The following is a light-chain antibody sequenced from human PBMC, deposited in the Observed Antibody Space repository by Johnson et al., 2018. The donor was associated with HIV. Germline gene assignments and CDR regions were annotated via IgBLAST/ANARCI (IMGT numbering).Light chain of an antibody. CDR2: ESN. CDR3: GTWDSSLSAYV. Sequence: QPVLTQPPSVSAAPGQKVTISCSGSSSNIGNNYVSWYQQLPGTAPKLLIYESNKRPSGIPDRFSGSKSATSATLGITGLQTGDEADYYCGTWDSSLSAYVFGTGTKVAVL. J-gene: IGLJ1*01. V-gene: IGLV1-51*02. CDR1: SSNIGNNY.